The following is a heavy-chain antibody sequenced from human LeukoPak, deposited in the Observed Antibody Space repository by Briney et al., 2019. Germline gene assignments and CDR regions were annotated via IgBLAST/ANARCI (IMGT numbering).Heavy chain of an antibody. D-gene: IGHD2/OR15-2a*01. Sequence: GASVKVSCKASGYTFTGYYMHWVRQAPGQGLEWMGWINPNSGGTNYAQKFQGRVTMTRDTSISTAHMELSRLRSDDTAVYYCARVATFGAVADYWGQGTLVTVSS. J-gene: IGHJ4*02. CDR2: INPNSGGT. V-gene: IGHV1-2*02. CDR3: ARVATFGAVADY. CDR1: GYTFTGYY.